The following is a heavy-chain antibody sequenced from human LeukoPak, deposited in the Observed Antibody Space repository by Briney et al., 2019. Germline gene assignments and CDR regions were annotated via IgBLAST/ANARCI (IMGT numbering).Heavy chain of an antibody. Sequence: GGSLRLSCAASGFTFSSYAMSWVRQAPGKGLECVSALSGNGNTIYYADSVKGRFTISRDNSKNTLSLQMNSLRAEDTAVYYCAKALYGGHDYWGQGTLVTVSS. V-gene: IGHV3-23*01. CDR1: GFTFSSYA. J-gene: IGHJ4*02. CDR2: LSGNGNTI. CDR3: AKALYGGHDY. D-gene: IGHD4-23*01.